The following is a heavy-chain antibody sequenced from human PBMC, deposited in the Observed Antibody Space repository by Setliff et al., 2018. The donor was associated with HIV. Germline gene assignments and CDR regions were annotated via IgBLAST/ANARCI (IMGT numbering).Heavy chain of an antibody. D-gene: IGHD3-22*01. CDR2: ISGSGRST. J-gene: IGHJ4*02. V-gene: IGHV3-23*01. CDR1: GFTFSSYA. CDR3: AKDRASSGYYARFDH. Sequence: PGGSLRLSCAASGFTFSSYAMNWVRQAPGKGLEWVSAISGSGRSTYYADSVKGRFTISRDNSKNTLYLQMNSLRAEDTAVYYCAKDRASSGYYARFDHWGQGTLVTVSS.